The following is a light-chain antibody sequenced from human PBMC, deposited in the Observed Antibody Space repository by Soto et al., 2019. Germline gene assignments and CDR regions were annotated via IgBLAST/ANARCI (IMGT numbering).Light chain of an antibody. CDR2: KAS. Sequence: DIKMTQSPSTLSASVGERVTITCRASQSISSWLAWYQQKPGKAPMLLIYKASVLESGVPSRFSGSGSGTEFTLTIRSLQPDDFATYFCQQYNSLWTFGQGTKVEIK. V-gene: IGKV1-5*03. CDR3: QQYNSLWT. J-gene: IGKJ1*01. CDR1: QSISSW.